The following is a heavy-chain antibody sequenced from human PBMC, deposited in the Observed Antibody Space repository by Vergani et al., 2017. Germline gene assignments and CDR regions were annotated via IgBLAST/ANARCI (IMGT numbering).Heavy chain of an antibody. CDR3: ARVRAVTTGGYYFDY. Sequence: QLHLQESGPGLVKPSETLSLTCTVSNYSISRGYFWGWIRRPPGKGLEWIASFHHTGMTYNNPSLKSRVTISVDTSKNLISLKLNSVTAADTAVYYCARVRAVTTGGYYFDYWGQGTLVTVSS. J-gene: IGHJ4*02. CDR1: NYSISRGYF. V-gene: IGHV4-38-2*02. CDR2: FHHTGMT. D-gene: IGHD4-11*01.